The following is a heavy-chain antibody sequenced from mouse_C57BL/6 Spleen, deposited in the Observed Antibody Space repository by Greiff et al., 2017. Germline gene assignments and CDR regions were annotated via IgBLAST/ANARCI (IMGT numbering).Heavy chain of an antibody. CDR3: AGHYYGSSYAMGD. CDR1: GFTFSDYG. Sequence: DVKLVQSGGGLVQPGGSLKLSCAASGFTFSDYGMAWVRQAPRKGPEWVGFISNLAYSIYYADTVTGRFTIARENAKNTLYLDMSSLRSEDTAMYYCAGHYYGSSYAMGDWGQGPSVTVST. J-gene: IGHJ4*01. CDR2: ISNLAYSI. V-gene: IGHV5-15*01. D-gene: IGHD1-1*01.